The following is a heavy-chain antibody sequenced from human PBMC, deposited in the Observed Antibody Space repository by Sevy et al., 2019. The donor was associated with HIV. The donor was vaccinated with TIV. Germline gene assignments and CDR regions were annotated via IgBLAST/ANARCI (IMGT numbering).Heavy chain of an antibody. CDR3: EKDGLYRSRSRFDY. J-gene: IGHJ4*02. CDR1: GFTFDDYA. Sequence: GGSLRFSCAASGFTFDDYAMHWVRQAPGKGLEWVSCISWKSGNIGYADAVKGQFTISRDNTKNNRYLQMNSLGVEDTALYYYEKDGLYRSRSRFDYWGQGTLVTVSS. CDR2: ISWKSGNI. V-gene: IGHV3-9*01. D-gene: IGHD6-13*01.